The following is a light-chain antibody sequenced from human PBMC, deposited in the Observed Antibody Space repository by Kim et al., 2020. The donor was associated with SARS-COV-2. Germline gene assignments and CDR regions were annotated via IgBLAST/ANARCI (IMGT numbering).Light chain of an antibody. V-gene: IGLV2-11*01. CDR3: CSYAGSYTWV. CDR1: SSDVVGYNY. CDR2: DVS. J-gene: IGLJ3*02. Sequence: GQSVTISCTGTSSDVVGYNYVSWYQQHPAQAPKLMLYDVSKRPSGVPDRFSGSKSGNTASLTISGLQAEDEADYYCCSYAGSYTWVFGGGTKLTVL.